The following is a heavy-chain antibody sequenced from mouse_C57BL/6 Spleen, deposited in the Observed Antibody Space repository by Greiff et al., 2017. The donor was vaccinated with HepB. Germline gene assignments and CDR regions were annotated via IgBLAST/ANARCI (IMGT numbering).Heavy chain of an antibody. Sequence: QVQLQQPGAELVRPGSSVKLSCKASGYTFTSYWMHWVKQRPIQGLEWIGNIDPSDSETHYNQKFKDKATLTVDKSSSTAYMQLSSLTSEDSAVYYCAATVERGYYFDYWGQGTTLTVSS. CDR2: IDPSDSET. CDR3: AATVERGYYFDY. D-gene: IGHD1-1*01. CDR1: GYTFTSYW. J-gene: IGHJ2*01. V-gene: IGHV1-52*01.